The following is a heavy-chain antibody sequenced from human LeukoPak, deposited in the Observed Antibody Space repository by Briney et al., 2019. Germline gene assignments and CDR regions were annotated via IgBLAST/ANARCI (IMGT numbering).Heavy chain of an antibody. D-gene: IGHD3-10*01. CDR1: GFTFSSYG. CDR2: ISGSGGST. CDR3: ARGFGELLVFHYYYYMDV. Sequence: GGSLRLSCAASGFTFSSYGMHWVRQAPGKGLEWVSAISGSGGSTYYADSVKGRFTISRDNSKNTLYLQMNSLRAEDTAVYYCARGFGELLVFHYYYYMDVWGKGTTVTISS. V-gene: IGHV3-23*01. J-gene: IGHJ6*03.